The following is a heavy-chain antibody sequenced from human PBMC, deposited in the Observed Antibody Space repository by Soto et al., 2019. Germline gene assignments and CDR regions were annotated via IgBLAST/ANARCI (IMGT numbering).Heavy chain of an antibody. V-gene: IGHV3-48*03. CDR3: ASNRQLVPYYYYAMDL. J-gene: IGHJ6*02. CDR2: ISDSGTTI. Sequence: EAQLVESGGGLVQPGGSLRLSCVGSEFTCNSYEMNWVRQAPGKGLEWVSYISDSGTTIFYADSVKGRFIISRDNAKNSLYLQMNSLRAEDTAVYYCASNRQLVPYYYYAMDLWGQGTTVTVSS. CDR1: EFTCNSYE. D-gene: IGHD6-13*01.